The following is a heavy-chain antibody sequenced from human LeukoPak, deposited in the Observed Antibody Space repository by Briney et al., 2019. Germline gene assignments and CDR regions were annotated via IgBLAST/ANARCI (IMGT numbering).Heavy chain of an antibody. Sequence: SVKVSCKASGGTFSSYAISWVRQAPGQGLEWMGGIIPVFGTANYAQKFQGRVTITADESTSTAYMELSSLRSEDTAVYYCAREGYSSSWFDYWGQGTLVTVSS. CDR3: AREGYSSSWFDY. CDR2: IIPVFGTA. D-gene: IGHD6-13*01. V-gene: IGHV1-69*01. J-gene: IGHJ4*02. CDR1: GGTFSSYA.